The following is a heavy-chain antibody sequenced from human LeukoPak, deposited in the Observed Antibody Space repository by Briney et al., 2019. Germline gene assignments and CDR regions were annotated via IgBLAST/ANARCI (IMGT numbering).Heavy chain of an antibody. CDR2: ISYNGNQK. CDR1: GFTFSTFS. D-gene: IGHD2-2*03. Sequence: GGSLRLSCAVSGFTFSTFSMNWVRQAPVKALEWVAFISYNGNQKYGASVKGRFTISRDNSKNTLYLQVNGRRPEDTAVYYCARDPLDISRWTNAFDIWGQGTMVSVSS. J-gene: IGHJ3*02. CDR3: ARDPLDISRWTNAFDI. V-gene: IGHV3-30*03.